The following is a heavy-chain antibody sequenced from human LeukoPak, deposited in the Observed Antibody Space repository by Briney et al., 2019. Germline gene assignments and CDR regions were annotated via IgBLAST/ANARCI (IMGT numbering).Heavy chain of an antibody. CDR3: ARTTEAHSWRTRYYDYYMDV. Sequence: SETLSLTCTVSGGSISSYYWSWLRQPPGKGLEWLGYIYYSGSTNYNPSLKSRLTISVDTSKNQFSLKLSSVTAADTAVYYCARTTEAHSWRTRYYDYYMDVWGKGTTVAV. J-gene: IGHJ6*03. D-gene: IGHD6-13*01. CDR2: IYYSGST. V-gene: IGHV4-59*01. CDR1: GGSISSYY.